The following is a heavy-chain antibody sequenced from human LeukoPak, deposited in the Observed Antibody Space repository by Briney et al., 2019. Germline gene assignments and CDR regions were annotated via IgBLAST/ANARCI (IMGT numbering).Heavy chain of an antibody. V-gene: IGHV3-74*01. Sequence: TGGSLRLSCAASGFIFSAYWMHWVRQAPGKGLVWVSRLRSDGSIITCADSVKGRFTISRDNAKNTLYLQMNSLRAEDTAVYYCAREAYEAFDIWGQGTMVTVSS. J-gene: IGHJ3*02. CDR2: LRSDGSII. CDR1: GFIFSAYW. CDR3: AREAYEAFDI.